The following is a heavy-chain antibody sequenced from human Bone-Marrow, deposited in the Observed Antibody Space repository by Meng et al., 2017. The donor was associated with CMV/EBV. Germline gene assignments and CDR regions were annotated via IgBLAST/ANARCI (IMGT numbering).Heavy chain of an antibody. Sequence: CAASGLTFSSYAMSWVRQAPGKGLEWVSAISGSGGRKYYADSVKGRFTISRDNSKNTLYLQMNSLRAEDTAVYYCAKDPWLELPFDYWGQGTLVTVSS. J-gene: IGHJ4*02. CDR3: AKDPWLELPFDY. CDR2: ISGSGGRK. CDR1: GLTFSSYA. D-gene: IGHD1-7*01. V-gene: IGHV3-23*01.